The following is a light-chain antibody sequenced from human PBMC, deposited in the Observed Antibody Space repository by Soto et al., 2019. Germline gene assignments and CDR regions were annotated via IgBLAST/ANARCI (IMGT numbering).Light chain of an antibody. J-gene: IGLJ1*01. Sequence: QSALTQPPSASGTPGQRVTISCAGISSNIGSNTVNWYQQLPGTAPKLLIYSNNQRPSGVPDRFSGSKSGTSASLAISGLQYEYQADYYCAAWDDSLNGPYVFGTGTKFTV. CDR2: SNN. CDR3: AAWDDSLNGPYV. V-gene: IGLV1-44*01. CDR1: SSNIGSNT.